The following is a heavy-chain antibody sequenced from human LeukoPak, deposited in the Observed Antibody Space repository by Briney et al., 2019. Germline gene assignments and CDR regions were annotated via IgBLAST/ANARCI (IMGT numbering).Heavy chain of an antibody. CDR3: AKNPLGGMVRGVQTDY. D-gene: IGHD3-10*01. J-gene: IGHJ4*02. V-gene: IGHV3-23*01. Sequence: GGSLRLSCEASGFTFSSYAMSWVRQAPGKGLEWVSAISGSGGSTYYADSVKGRFTISRDNSKNTLYLQMNSLRAEDTAVYYCAKNPLGGMVRGVQTDYWGQGTLVTVSS. CDR2: ISGSGGST. CDR1: GFTFSSYA.